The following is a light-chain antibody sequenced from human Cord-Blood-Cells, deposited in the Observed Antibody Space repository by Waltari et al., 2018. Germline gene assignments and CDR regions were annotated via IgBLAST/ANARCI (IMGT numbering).Light chain of an antibody. CDR2: DAS. V-gene: IGKV3-11*01. CDR3: QQRSNWPLIT. J-gene: IGKJ5*01. Sequence: EIVLTQPPAILSLSPGERATLPCRASQSVSSYLAWYQQKPGQAPRLLIYDASNSATGIPARFSGSGSGTDVTLTISSLEPDDFAVYYCQQRSNWPLITFGQGTRLEIK. CDR1: QSVSSY.